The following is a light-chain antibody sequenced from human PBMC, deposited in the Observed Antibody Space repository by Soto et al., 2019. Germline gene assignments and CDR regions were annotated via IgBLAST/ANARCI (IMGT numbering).Light chain of an antibody. Sequence: ETVLTQSPATLSLSPGESATLSCRASQSVSTYLAWYQQKPGQAPRLLIYDASNRVTGIPARFRGSGSGTDFTLTISSLEPDDFAVYYCQQRSNWQITFGQGTRLGIK. V-gene: IGKV3-11*01. J-gene: IGKJ5*01. CDR3: QQRSNWQIT. CDR2: DAS. CDR1: QSVSTY.